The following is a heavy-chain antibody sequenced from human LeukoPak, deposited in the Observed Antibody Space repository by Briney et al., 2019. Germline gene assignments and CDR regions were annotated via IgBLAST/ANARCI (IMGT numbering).Heavy chain of an antibody. CDR3: STPITVRGQTVTDY. J-gene: IGHJ4*02. Sequence: TGGSLRLSCKVSGFMFTNAWMRWVRQAPGRGLEYLGRIKSKSDGETTDYAEPVKGRFTISRDDSKSTLYLQMISLKTEDTAVYYCSTPITVRGQTVTDYWGQGALVTVSS. D-gene: IGHD3-10*01. V-gene: IGHV3-15*01. CDR2: IKSKSDGETT. CDR1: GFMFTNAW.